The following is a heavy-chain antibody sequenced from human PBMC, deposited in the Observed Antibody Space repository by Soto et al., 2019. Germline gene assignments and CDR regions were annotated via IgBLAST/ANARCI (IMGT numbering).Heavy chain of an antibody. CDR1: GGTFSSYA. V-gene: IGHV1-69*13. J-gene: IGHJ6*02. CDR2: IIPIFGTA. CDR3: ARAYSGYDYYYYYGMDV. Sequence: SVKVSCKASGGTFSSYAISWVRQAPGQGLEWMGGIIPIFGTANYAQKFQGRVTITADESTSTAYMELSSLRSEDTAVYYCARAYSGYDYYYYYGMDVWGQGTTVTVSS. D-gene: IGHD5-12*01.